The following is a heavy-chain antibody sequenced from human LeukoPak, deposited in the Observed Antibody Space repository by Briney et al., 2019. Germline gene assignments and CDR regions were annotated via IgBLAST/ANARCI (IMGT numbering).Heavy chain of an antibody. CDR1: GGSISSSSYY. CDR3: ARPVDKAESFDY. CDR2: IYYSGST. D-gene: IGHD5-12*01. J-gene: IGHJ4*02. V-gene: IGHV4-39*01. Sequence: SETLSLTCTASGGSISSSSYYWGWIRQPPGKGLEWIGSIYYSGSTYYNPSLKSRVTISIDTSKNQFSLKLSSVTAADTAVYYCARPVDKAESFDYWGQGTLVTVSS.